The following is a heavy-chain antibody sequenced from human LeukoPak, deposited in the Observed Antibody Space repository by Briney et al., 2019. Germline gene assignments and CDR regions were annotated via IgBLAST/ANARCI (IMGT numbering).Heavy chain of an antibody. CDR1: GFTFSSYE. CDR2: ISSSGSTI. J-gene: IGHJ4*02. V-gene: IGHV3-48*03. D-gene: IGHD3-10*01. Sequence: PGGSLRLSCAASGFTFSSYEMNWVRQAPGKGLEWVSYISSSGSTIYYADSVKGRFTISRDNAKNSLYLQMNSLRAEDTAVYYCARVRRFGAGIDYWGQRTLATVSS. CDR3: ARVRRFGAGIDY.